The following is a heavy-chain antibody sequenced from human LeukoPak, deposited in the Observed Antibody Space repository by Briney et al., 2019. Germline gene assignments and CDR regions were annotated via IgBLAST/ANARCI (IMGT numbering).Heavy chain of an antibody. CDR1: GDTFTDYY. CDR3: ARSPDILTGENFDY. J-gene: IGHJ4*02. V-gene: IGHV1-2*02. D-gene: IGHD3-9*01. CDR2: INPNSGGT. Sequence: ASVKVSCEASGDTFTDYYMHWVRQAPGQGREWMVWINPNSGGTNYAQKFYARVTMTRDTSISTAYMELSRLRSDDTAVFYCARSPDILTGENFDYWGQGTLVTVSS.